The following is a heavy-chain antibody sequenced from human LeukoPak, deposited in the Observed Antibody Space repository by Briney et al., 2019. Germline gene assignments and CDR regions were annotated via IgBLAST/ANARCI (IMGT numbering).Heavy chain of an antibody. V-gene: IGHV4-61*01. CDR3: ASCSDNCYLRYFDL. CDR1: GGSVSSGSYF. Sequence: PSETLSLTCTVSGGSVSSGSYFWSWIRQPPGKGLEWIGEINHSGSTNYNPSLKSRVTISVDTSKNQFSLKLSSVTAADTAVYYCASCSDNCYLRYFDLWGRGTLVTVSS. J-gene: IGHJ2*01. D-gene: IGHD2-21*02. CDR2: INHSGST.